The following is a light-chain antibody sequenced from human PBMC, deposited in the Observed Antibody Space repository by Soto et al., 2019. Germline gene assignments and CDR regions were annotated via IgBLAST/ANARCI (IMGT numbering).Light chain of an antibody. V-gene: IGKV1-5*01. CDR3: QQYNSYSEA. CDR2: DAS. CDR1: QSISSW. Sequence: DMQMTQYPSTLSASVGDRVTITCRASQSISSWLAWYQQKAGKAPKLLIYDASTLESGVPSRFSGSGSGTEFTLTITSLQPDDFATYYCQQYNSYSEAFGQGTKVDIK. J-gene: IGKJ1*01.